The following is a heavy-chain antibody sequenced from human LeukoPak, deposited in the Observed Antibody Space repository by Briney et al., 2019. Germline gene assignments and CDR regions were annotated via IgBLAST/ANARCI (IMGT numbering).Heavy chain of an antibody. CDR1: GGSFSDYY. CDR3: ARHGHYDFWRELYYYCYYMDV. D-gene: IGHD3-3*01. CDR2: INHSGST. Sequence: PSETLSLTCAVYGGSFSDYYWSWIRQPPGKGLEWIGEINHSGSTNYNPSLKSRVTISVDRSKNQFSLKVSSVTAADTAVYYCARHGHYDFWRELYYYCYYMDVWGKGTTVTVSS. V-gene: IGHV4-34*01. J-gene: IGHJ6*03.